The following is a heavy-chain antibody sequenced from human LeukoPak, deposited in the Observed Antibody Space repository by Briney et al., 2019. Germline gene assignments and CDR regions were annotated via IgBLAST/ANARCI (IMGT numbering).Heavy chain of an antibody. D-gene: IGHD3-16*02. CDR1: GGSISSSSYY. V-gene: IGHV4-39*07. CDR3: ARTSLYELTFGGVIAPIDY. J-gene: IGHJ4*02. CDR2: IYYSGST. Sequence: SETLSLTCTVSGGSISSSSYYWGWIRQPPGKGLEWIGSIYYSGSTYYNPSLKSRVTISVDTSKNQFSLKLSSVTAADTAVYYCARTSLYELTFGGVIAPIDYWGQGTLVTVSS.